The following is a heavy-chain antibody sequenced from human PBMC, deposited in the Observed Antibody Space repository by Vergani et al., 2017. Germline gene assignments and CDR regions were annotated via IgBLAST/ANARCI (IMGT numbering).Heavy chain of an antibody. D-gene: IGHD3-22*01. CDR3: ARDIXKGVVVVNGNLPQDYYYYYGMDV. CDR1: GGTFSSYA. J-gene: IGHJ6*02. V-gene: IGHV1-69*12. Sequence: QVQLVQSGAEVKKPGSSVKVSCKASGGTFSSYAISWVRQAPGQGLEWMGGIIPIFGTANYAQKFQGRVTITADESTSTAYMELSSLRSEDTAVYYCARDIXKGVVVVNGNLPQDYYYYYGMDVWGQGTTVTVSS. CDR2: IIPIFGTA.